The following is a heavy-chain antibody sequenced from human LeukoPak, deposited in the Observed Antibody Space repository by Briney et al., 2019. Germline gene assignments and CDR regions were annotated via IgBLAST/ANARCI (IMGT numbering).Heavy chain of an antibody. CDR3: ARHVGSGYSGFDP. CDR1: GFTFSTYA. CDR2: IYYSGST. J-gene: IGHJ5*02. D-gene: IGHD3-3*01. V-gene: IGHV4-39*01. Sequence: GSLRLSCAASGFTFSTYAVNWVRQPPGKGLEWIGSIYYSGSTYCNPSLKSRVTISVDTSKNQFSLKLSSVTAADTAVYYCARHVGSGYSGFDPWGQGTLVTVSS.